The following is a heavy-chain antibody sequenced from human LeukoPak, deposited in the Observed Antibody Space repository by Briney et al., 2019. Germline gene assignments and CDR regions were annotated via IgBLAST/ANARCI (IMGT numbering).Heavy chain of an antibody. J-gene: IGHJ4*02. D-gene: IGHD6-13*01. CDR2: MNPNSGNT. Sequence: ASVEVSCKASGYTFTSYDINWVRQATGQGLEWMGWMNPNSGNTGYAQKFQGRVTITRNTSISTAYMELSSLRSEDTAVYYCARRRGSSWDFDYWGQGTLVTVSS. CDR1: GYTFTSYD. V-gene: IGHV1-8*03. CDR3: ARRRGSSWDFDY.